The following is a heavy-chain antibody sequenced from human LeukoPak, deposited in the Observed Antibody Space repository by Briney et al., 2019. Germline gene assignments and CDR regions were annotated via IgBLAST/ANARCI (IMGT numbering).Heavy chain of an antibody. D-gene: IGHD7-27*01. CDR2: IYYSGST. Sequence: KPSETLSLTCTVSGGSISSSSYYWGWIRQPPGKGLEWIGSIYYSGSTYYNPSLKSRVTISVDTSKNQFSLKLSSVTAADTAVYYCARSTGDKRDYWGQGTLVTVSS. J-gene: IGHJ4*02. CDR1: GGSISSSSYY. V-gene: IGHV4-39*01. CDR3: ARSTGDKRDY.